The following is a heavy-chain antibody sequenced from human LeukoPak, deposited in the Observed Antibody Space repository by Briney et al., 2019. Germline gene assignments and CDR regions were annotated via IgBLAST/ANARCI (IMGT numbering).Heavy chain of an antibody. CDR3: VKDPYNWNVFDN. CDR1: GFSFSAHG. Sequence: PGVSLRPSCAASGFSFSAHGMHWVRQAPGKGLEWVALIRHDITSKFYSDSVVGRFTISRDNSKNALYLQMNSLRIEDTGVYYCVKDPYNWNVFDNWGQGTLVTVSS. V-gene: IGHV3-30*02. CDR2: IRHDITSK. J-gene: IGHJ4*02. D-gene: IGHD1-20*01.